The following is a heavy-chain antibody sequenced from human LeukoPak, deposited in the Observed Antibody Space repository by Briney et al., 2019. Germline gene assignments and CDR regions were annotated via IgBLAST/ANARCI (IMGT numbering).Heavy chain of an antibody. V-gene: IGHV4-30-4*08. D-gene: IGHD2-2*01. CDR2: IYYSVST. Sequence: SETLSLTCTVSGGSISSGNHYWSWMRQPPGKGLEWIGYIYYSVSTDYNPSLKSRVTISVDTSKNQFSLKLSSVTAADTAVYYCARYSIVVVPAANYRAFNIWGQGTMVTVSS. CDR1: GGSISSGNHY. CDR3: ARYSIVVVPAANYRAFNI. J-gene: IGHJ3*02.